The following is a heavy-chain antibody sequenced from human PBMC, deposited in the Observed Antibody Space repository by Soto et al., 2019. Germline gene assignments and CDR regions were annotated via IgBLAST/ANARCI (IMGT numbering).Heavy chain of an antibody. CDR3: ARGALGQWLVYFDY. J-gene: IGHJ4*02. CDR2: SYYYGNT. V-gene: IGHV4-61*01. D-gene: IGHD6-19*01. CDR1: VASIRCSCFS. Sequence: SETLSLTCTSFVASIRCSCFSCNLILKNPGKGLEWIGYSYYYGNTNYNPSLNSRVTISIDTSKNQFSLKLTSVTAADTAVYYCARGALGQWLVYFDYWSQGTLVTVSS.